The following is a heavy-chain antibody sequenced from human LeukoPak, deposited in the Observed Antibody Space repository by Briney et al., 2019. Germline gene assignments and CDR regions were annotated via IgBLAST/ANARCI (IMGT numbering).Heavy chain of an antibody. CDR2: ITSSSIYI. CDR3: ARPRGSSGWYGDGFDI. J-gene: IGHJ3*02. V-gene: IGHV3-21*06. CDR1: GFTLSSYS. Sequence: GGSLRLSCAASGFTLSSYSMNWVRQAPGKGLEWVSSITSSSIYIYYADSVKGRFTVSRDNARNSLYLQMNSLRAEDTAVYYCARPRGSSGWYGDGFDIWAKGQWSPSLQ. D-gene: IGHD6-19*01.